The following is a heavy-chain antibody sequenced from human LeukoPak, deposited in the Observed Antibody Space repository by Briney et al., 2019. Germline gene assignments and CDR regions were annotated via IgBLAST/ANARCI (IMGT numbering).Heavy chain of an antibody. J-gene: IGHJ3*02. V-gene: IGHV4-59*01. CDR3: ARDPYDSRAVGAFDI. CDR1: GGSISSYY. CDR2: ICYSGST. Sequence: SETLSLTCTVSGGSISSYYWSWIRQPPGKGLEWIGYICYSGSTNYNPSLKSRVTISVDTPKNQFSLKLSSVTAADTAVYYCARDPYDSRAVGAFDIWGQGTMVTVSS. D-gene: IGHD3-22*01.